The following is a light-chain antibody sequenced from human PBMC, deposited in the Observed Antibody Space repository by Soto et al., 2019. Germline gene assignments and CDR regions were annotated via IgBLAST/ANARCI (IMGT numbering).Light chain of an antibody. CDR2: GNS. Sequence: QAVLTQPPSVSGAPGQRVTISCTWSNSNIGAGYDVHWYQQLPGTAPKLLIYGNSNRLSGVPDRFSGSKSGTSASLAITGLQAEDEADYYCQSYDSSLSGYVFGTGTKVTVL. CDR1: NSNIGAGYD. CDR3: QSYDSSLSGYV. J-gene: IGLJ1*01. V-gene: IGLV1-40*01.